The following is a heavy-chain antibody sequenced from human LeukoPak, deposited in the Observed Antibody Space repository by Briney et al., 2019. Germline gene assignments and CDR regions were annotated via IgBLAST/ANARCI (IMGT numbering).Heavy chain of an antibody. Sequence: PSETLSLTCTVSGVSISSSNSYWGWIRQPPGKGLEWIVIIYYSGNTYYNASLKSQVSISIDTSKNQFSLRLTSVTAADTAVYYCARQTGSGLFILPGGQGTLVTVSS. CDR3: ARQTGSGLFILP. CDR2: IYYSGNT. V-gene: IGHV4-39*01. CDR1: GVSISSSNSY. J-gene: IGHJ4*02. D-gene: IGHD3/OR15-3a*01.